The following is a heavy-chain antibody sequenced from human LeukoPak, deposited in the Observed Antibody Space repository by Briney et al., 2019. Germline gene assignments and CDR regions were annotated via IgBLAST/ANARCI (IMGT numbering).Heavy chain of an antibody. D-gene: IGHD6-19*01. J-gene: IGHJ4*02. V-gene: IGHV2-70*11. Sequence: SGPTLVNPPQTLTLTCTFSGFSLSTRGMCVSWIRQPPGKALEWLARIDWDDDKYYSTSLKTRLTISKDTSKNQVVLTMTNMDPVDTATYYCARIAVAGTDGVPFDYWGQGTLVTVSS. CDR3: ARIAVAGTDGVPFDY. CDR2: IDWDDDK. CDR1: GFSLSTRGMC.